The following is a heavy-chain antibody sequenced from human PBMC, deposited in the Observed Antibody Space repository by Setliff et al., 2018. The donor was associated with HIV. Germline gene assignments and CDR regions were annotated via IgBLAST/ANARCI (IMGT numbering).Heavy chain of an antibody. CDR1: GGTFSSHG. Sequence: SVKVSCKASGGTFSSHGISWVRQAPGQGLEWVGGIIPIFGTANYAQKLQGRVTMTTDTSTSTAYMELRSLRSDDTAVYYCARDRRHEALRYYYYYMDVWGKGTTVTVSS. J-gene: IGHJ6*03. CDR2: IIPIFGTA. D-gene: IGHD6-25*01. CDR3: ARDRRHEALRYYYYYMDV. V-gene: IGHV1-69*05.